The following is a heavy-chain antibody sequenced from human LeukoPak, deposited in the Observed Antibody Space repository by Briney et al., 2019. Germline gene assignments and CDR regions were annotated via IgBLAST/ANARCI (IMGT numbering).Heavy chain of an antibody. J-gene: IGHJ6*04. D-gene: IGHD3-10*02. CDR2: IRYDGSIK. Sequence: GGSLRLSCAASGFTFSSYGMHWVRQAPGKGLEWVAFIRYDGSIKHYADAVKGRFTISRDKSKNTLYLQINSLRAEDTAVYYCAELGITMIGGVWGKGTTVTISS. CDR3: AELGITMIGGV. CDR1: GFTFSSYG. V-gene: IGHV3-30*02.